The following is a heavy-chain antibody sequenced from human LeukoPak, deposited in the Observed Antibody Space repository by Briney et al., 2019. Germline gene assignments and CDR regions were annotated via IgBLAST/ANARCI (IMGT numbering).Heavy chain of an antibody. CDR2: IHPGRGDT. CDR1: GYTFTDHY. Sequence: ASVTVSRKALGYTFTDHYFHWLRQAPGQGLEWMGWIHPGRGDTNYAQKFQGRVSLTRDTSISTAYMELSRLTSDDTAVYYCARDHNWGPDYWGQGTLVSVSS. CDR3: ARDHNWGPDY. D-gene: IGHD7-27*01. V-gene: IGHV1-2*02. J-gene: IGHJ4*02.